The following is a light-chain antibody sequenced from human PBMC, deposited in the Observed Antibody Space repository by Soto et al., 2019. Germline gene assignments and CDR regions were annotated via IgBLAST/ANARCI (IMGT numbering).Light chain of an antibody. V-gene: IGKV1-39*01. J-gene: IGKJ5*01. CDR1: QDIRNY. CDR3: QQSYSTPSIT. Sequence: DVQMTQSPSSLSPSIGDRFTITCQASQDIRNYLNWYRQKPGKAPKLLIYAASSLQSGVPSRFSGSGSGTDFTLTISSLQPEDFATYYCQQSYSTPSITFGQGTRLEIK. CDR2: AAS.